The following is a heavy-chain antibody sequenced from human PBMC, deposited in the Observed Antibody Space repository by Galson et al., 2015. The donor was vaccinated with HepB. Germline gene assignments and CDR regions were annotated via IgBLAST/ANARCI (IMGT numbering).Heavy chain of an antibody. J-gene: IGHJ4*02. CDR1: GFTFDDYG. Sequence: SLRLSCAASGFTFDDYGMSWVRQVPGKGLEWVSGINWNGGSTGYADSVKGRFTISRDNAKNSLYLQMNSLRAEDTALYHCARVRSSSGGGLDYWGQGTLVTVSS. D-gene: IGHD6-6*01. V-gene: IGHV3-20*01. CDR3: ARVRSSSGGGLDY. CDR2: INWNGGST.